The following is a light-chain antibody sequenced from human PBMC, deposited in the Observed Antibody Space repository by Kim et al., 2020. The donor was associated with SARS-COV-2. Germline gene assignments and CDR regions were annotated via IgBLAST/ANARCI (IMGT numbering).Light chain of an antibody. Sequence: SYELTQPPSVSVAPGKTARITCGGNNIGSKSVHWYQQKPGQAPGLVIYYDSDRPSGIPERFSGSNSGNTATLTISRLEAGDEADYYWQVWDSSIDHYYVF. CDR2: YDS. CDR1: NIGSKS. V-gene: IGLV3-21*04. J-gene: IGLJ1*01. CDR3: QVWDSSIDHYYV.